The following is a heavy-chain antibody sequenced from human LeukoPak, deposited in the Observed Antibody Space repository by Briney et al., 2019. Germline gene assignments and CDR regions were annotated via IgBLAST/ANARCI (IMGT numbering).Heavy chain of an antibody. V-gene: IGHV4-59*01. CDR2: IFYSGST. D-gene: IGHD3-9*01. J-gene: IGHJ5*02. CDR3: ARDHFSYYDILTGYPPINWFDP. CDR1: GGSISSYY. Sequence: SETLSLTCTVSGGSISSYYWSWIRQPPGKGLEWIGYIFYSGSTNYNPSLKSRATISVDTSKNQFSLKLSSVTAADTAVYYCARDHFSYYDILTGYPPINWFDPWGQGTLVTVSS.